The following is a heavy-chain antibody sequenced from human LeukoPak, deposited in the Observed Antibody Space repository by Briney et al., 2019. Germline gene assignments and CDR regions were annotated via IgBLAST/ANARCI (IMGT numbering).Heavy chain of an antibody. CDR1: GFTFSSYG. Sequence: PWGSLRLSCAASGFTFSSYGMSWVRQAPGKGLEWVSAISGSGGSTYYADSVKGRFTISRDNSKNTLYLQMNSLRAEDTAVYYCAKARQLLLYYFDYWGQGTLVTVSS. CDR2: ISGSGGST. J-gene: IGHJ4*02. V-gene: IGHV3-23*01. D-gene: IGHD2-2*01. CDR3: AKARQLLLYYFDY.